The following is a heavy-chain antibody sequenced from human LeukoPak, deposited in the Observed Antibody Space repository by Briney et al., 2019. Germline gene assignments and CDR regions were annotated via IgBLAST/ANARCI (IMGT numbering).Heavy chain of an antibody. CDR1: GGSFSGYY. J-gene: IGHJ4*02. D-gene: IGHD3-9*01. CDR2: IYYTGST. V-gene: IGHV4-59*01. CDR3: ARGRSYYDLLTGYSPPYYFDY. Sequence: SETLSLTCAVYGGSFSGYYWSWIRQPPGKGLEWIGYIYYTGSTNNNPSLKSRVTISVDTSKNQFSLKLSSVTAADTAVYYCARGRSYYDLLTGYSPPYYFDYWGQGTLVTVSS.